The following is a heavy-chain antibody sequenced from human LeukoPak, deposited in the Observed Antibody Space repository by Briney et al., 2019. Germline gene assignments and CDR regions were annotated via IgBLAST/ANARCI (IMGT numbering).Heavy chain of an antibody. D-gene: IGHD5-24*01. CDR2: ISGSGGST. J-gene: IGHJ4*02. CDR3: AKDARRDGYSYDY. V-gene: IGHV3-23*01. CDR1: GFTFSSYA. Sequence: GGSLRLPCAASGFTFSSYAMNWVRQAPGKGLEWVSGISGSGGSTNYADSVEGRFIISRDNSNNTLYLQMNSLRAEDTAVYYCAKDARRDGYSYDYWGQGTLVTVSS.